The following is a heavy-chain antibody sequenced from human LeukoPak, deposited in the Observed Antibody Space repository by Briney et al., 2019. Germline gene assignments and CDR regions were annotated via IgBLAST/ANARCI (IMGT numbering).Heavy chain of an antibody. Sequence: GESLKISCKGSGYSFTSYWIGWVRQMPGKGLEWMGIIYPGDSDTRYSPSFQGQVTISADKSISTAYLQWSSLKASDTAMYYCARLAKGVWELAYFDYRGQGTLVTVSS. D-gene: IGHD1-26*01. CDR1: GYSFTSYW. CDR3: ARLAKGVWELAYFDY. CDR2: IYPGDSDT. V-gene: IGHV5-51*01. J-gene: IGHJ4*02.